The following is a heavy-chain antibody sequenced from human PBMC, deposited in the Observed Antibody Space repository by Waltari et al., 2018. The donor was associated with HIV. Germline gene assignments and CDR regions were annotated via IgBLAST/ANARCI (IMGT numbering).Heavy chain of an antibody. D-gene: IGHD2-15*01. CDR3: AREAFPHLEAQVVHFDS. CDR1: GFMFGDYA. J-gene: IGHJ4*02. CDR2: IRKKTFGERT. V-gene: IGHV3-49*04. Sequence: EVKLVESGGGVVEPGQSLRLSCKGSGFMFGDYAFNWVCQAPGKVPQWVGVIRKKTFGERTQFGASVGGRFSVSRDDSKSVAHRWIDNLLPEDTATYYCAREAFPHLEAQVVHFDSWGQGTLVIVSS.